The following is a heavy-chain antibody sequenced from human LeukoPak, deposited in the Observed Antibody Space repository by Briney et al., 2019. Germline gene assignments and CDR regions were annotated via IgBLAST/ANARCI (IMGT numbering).Heavy chain of an antibody. CDR1: VFPVSNYF. J-gene: IGHJ1*01. D-gene: IGHD5-18*01. CDR3: ATPPAMRAPPNYCQH. CDR2: IYRSGSK. Sequence: PGGSLRLPCTASVFPVSNYFVGWLRQAPGKGLDWGSIIYRSGSKIYADPVKGRFTISRDNSKKTVLLQMNRLRADDTAMYYCATPPAMRAPPNYCQHWGQGTLVTVSS. V-gene: IGHV3-53*01.